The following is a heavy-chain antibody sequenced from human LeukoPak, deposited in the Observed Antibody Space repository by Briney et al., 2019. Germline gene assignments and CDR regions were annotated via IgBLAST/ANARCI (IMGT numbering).Heavy chain of an antibody. Sequence: SETQSLTCTVSGGSISSSSYYWGWIRQPPGKGREWIGSIYYSGSTYYNPSLKSRVTISVDTSKNQFSLKLSSVTAADTAVYYCARILWFGELFLDYWGQGTLVTVSS. D-gene: IGHD3-10*01. J-gene: IGHJ4*02. CDR3: ARILWFGELFLDY. CDR1: GGSISSSSYY. CDR2: IYYSGST. V-gene: IGHV4-39*01.